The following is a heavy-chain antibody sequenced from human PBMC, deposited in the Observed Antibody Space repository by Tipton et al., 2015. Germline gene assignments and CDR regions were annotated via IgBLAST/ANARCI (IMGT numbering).Heavy chain of an antibody. D-gene: IGHD3-16*02. CDR2: INNIGRL. Sequence: TPSLTCTVAGGSIRDTTYYWGWIRQPPGKGLEWIGHINNIGRLNYNPSLQTRVTMSVDTSKIQVSLKLNSVTAADTAVYYCARGGGDDYIWGSSRFDSWGQGILVTVSS. CDR3: ARGGGDDYIWGSSRFDS. V-gene: IGHV4-61*05. CDR1: GGSIRDTTYY. J-gene: IGHJ5*01.